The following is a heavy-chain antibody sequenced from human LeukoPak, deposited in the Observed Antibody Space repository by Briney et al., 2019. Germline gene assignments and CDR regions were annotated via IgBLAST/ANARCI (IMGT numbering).Heavy chain of an antibody. D-gene: IGHD2-15*01. CDR2: MSSSAAYI. CDR1: GFSFSSYS. J-gene: IGHJ6*02. CDR3: ARSLLGSCTGGTCYIDYYGMDV. Sequence: GGSLRLSCAASGFSFSSYSLDWVRQAPGKGLEWVSSMSSSAAYIFYADSLKGRFTISRDNAKNSLYLQMNSLRTEDTAVYYCARSLLGSCTGGTCYIDYYGMDVWGQGTTVTVSS. V-gene: IGHV3-21*01.